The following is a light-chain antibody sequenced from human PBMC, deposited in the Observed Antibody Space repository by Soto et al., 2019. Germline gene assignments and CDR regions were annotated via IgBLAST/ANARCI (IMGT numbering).Light chain of an antibody. Sequence: EVVMTQSPATLSVSPGERATVSCRAIQSVSTNLAWYQQRPGQAPRLLIYDASTRATGIPARFSGSGSGTEFTLTITSLQSEDFGFYYCQQYNHWPRTFGQGTELLIK. CDR1: QSVSTN. J-gene: IGKJ2*01. CDR2: DAS. V-gene: IGKV3D-15*01. CDR3: QQYNHWPRT.